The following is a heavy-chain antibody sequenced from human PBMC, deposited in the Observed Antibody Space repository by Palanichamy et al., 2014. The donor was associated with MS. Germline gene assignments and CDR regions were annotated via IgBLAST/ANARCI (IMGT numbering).Heavy chain of an antibody. V-gene: IGHV4-39*01. Sequence: QLQLQDGPRTGEAFGDPVPHLHCLWCSISGSHYYWGWIRQPPGKGLEWIGSVHYAGATFYNPSLKSRVTTSVDTSKNQFSLKMNSVTAADTAVYFCARRGDDYILDYWGQGTLVTVSS. J-gene: IGHJ4*02. D-gene: IGHD4-11*01. CDR1: CSISGSHYY. CDR2: VHYAGAT. CDR3: ARRGDDYILDY.